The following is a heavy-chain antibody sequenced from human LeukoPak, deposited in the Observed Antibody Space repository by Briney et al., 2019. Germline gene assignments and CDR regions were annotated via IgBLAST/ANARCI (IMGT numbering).Heavy chain of an antibody. CDR3: ARDERRLGYFDY. CDR2: IIPIFGTA. D-gene: IGHD1-1*01. Sequence: SVKVSCKASGGTFSSYAISWVRQAPGQGLEWMGGIIPIFGTANYAQKLQGRVTITADESTSTAYMELSSLRSEDTAVYYCARDERRLGYFDYWGQGTLVTVSS. V-gene: IGHV1-69*01. J-gene: IGHJ4*02. CDR1: GGTFSSYA.